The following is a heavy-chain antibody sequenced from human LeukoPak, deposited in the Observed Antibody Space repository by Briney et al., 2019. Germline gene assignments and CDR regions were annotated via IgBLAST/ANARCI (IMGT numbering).Heavy chain of an antibody. J-gene: IGHJ4*02. Sequence: ASGRVSCKTSGYTFSNFGIDWVRQGPGPGLEWMGWISGNNDNPNYGQKFQGRFAVTTDSSTTTAYMELRQLTSDDTAVYYCARDGTSTDDSWGQGTLVTVSP. V-gene: IGHV1-18*01. D-gene: IGHD2-2*01. CDR2: ISGNNDNP. CDR1: GYTFSNFG. CDR3: ARDGTSTDDS.